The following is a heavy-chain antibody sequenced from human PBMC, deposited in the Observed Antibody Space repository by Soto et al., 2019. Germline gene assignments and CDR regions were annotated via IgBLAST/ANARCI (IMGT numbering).Heavy chain of an antibody. J-gene: IGHJ6*02. Sequence: ASVKVSCKASGYTFTGYYMHWVRQAPGQGLEWMGWINPNSGGTNYAQKFQGWVTMTRDTSISTAYMELSRLRSDDTAVYYCARDFTWNCSGGSCYSDYYYGMDVWGQGTTVTVSS. V-gene: IGHV1-2*04. CDR3: ARDFTWNCSGGSCYSDYYYGMDV. CDR2: INPNSGGT. CDR1: GYTFTGYY. D-gene: IGHD2-15*01.